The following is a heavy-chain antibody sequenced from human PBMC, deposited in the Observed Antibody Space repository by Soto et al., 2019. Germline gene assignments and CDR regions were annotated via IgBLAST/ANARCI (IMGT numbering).Heavy chain of an antibody. J-gene: IGHJ3*02. V-gene: IGHV4-31*03. Sequence: SETLSLTCTVSGGSISSGGYYWSWIRQHPGKGLEWIGYIYYSGSTYYNPSLKSRVTISVDTSKNQFSLKLSSVTAADTAVYYCARDGLGYCSSTSCYDAFDIPGQPTMVTVSS. CDR2: IYYSGST. CDR1: GGSISSGGYY. D-gene: IGHD2-2*01. CDR3: ARDGLGYCSSTSCYDAFDI.